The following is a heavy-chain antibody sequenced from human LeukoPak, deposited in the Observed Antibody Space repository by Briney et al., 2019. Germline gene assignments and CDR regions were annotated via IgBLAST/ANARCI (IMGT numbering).Heavy chain of an antibody. J-gene: IGHJ4*02. D-gene: IGHD3-10*01. CDR2: ISGSGGST. CDR1: GFTFSSYA. V-gene: IGHV3-23*01. Sequence: GGSLRLSCAASGFTFSSYAMSWVRQAPGKGLEWVSAISGSGGSTYYADSVKGRFTISRDNAKNSLYLQMNSLRAEDTAVYYCARDLQLLWFGELLDQQSFDYWGQGTLVTVSS. CDR3: ARDLQLLWFGELLDQQSFDY.